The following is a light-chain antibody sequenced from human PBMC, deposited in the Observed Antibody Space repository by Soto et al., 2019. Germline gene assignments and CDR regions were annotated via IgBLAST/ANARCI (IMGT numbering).Light chain of an antibody. V-gene: IGLV1-40*01. J-gene: IGLJ2*01. Sequence: QSVLTQPPSVSGAPGQRVTISCTGRSSNIGAGYDVNWYQQLPGTAPKLLIYGNFNRPSGVPDRLSGSKSGTSASLAITGLQAEDEAEYYCQSYDSSLSGVVFGGGTKLTVL. CDR1: SSNIGAGYD. CDR3: QSYDSSLSGVV. CDR2: GNF.